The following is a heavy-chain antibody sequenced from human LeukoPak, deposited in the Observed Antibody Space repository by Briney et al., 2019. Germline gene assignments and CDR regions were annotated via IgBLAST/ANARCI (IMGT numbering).Heavy chain of an antibody. D-gene: IGHD5-12*01. CDR3: ATPGSNSGYDYLFDY. J-gene: IGHJ4*02. V-gene: IGHV1-2*02. CDR2: INPNSGGT. CDR1: GYTFTSYY. Sequence: ASVKVSCKASGYTFTSYYMHWVRQAPGQGLEWMGWINPNSGGTNYAQKFQGRVTMTRDTSISTAYMELSRLRSDDTAVYYCATPGSNSGYDYLFDYWGQGTLVTVSS.